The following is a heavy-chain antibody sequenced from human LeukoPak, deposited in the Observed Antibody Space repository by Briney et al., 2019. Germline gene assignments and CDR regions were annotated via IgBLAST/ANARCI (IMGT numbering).Heavy chain of an antibody. CDR3: ARLDLTETLAEYFHH. D-gene: IGHD3-9*01. Sequence: SETLSLTCTVSGGSISSYYWSWIRQPPGKGLEWIGYIYYSGSTNYNPSLKSRVTISVDTSKNQFSLKLSSVTAADTAVHYCARLDLTETLAEYFHHWGQGTLVTVSS. CDR1: GGSISSYY. V-gene: IGHV4-59*08. CDR2: IYYSGST. J-gene: IGHJ1*01.